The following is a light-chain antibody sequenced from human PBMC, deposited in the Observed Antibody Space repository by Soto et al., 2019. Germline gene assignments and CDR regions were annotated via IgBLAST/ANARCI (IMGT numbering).Light chain of an antibody. Sequence: QSVLTQPASVSGSPGQSITISCTGTSSDVGAYNFVTWFQEHPGEAPKLLIYDVSEPSGVSNRFSGSKSGNTAYLTISGLRAEDEADYYCGSYTTSSPLEFGGGTKLTVL. J-gene: IGLJ2*01. V-gene: IGLV2-14*01. CDR1: SSDVGAYNF. CDR2: DVS. CDR3: GSYTTSSPLE.